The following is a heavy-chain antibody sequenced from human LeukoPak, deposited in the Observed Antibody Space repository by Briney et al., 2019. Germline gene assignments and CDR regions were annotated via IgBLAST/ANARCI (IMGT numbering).Heavy chain of an antibody. CDR3: ARDLPGFPVPAAISGAFDY. V-gene: IGHV3-30-3*01. CDR2: ISYDGSNK. Sequence: GRSLRLSCAASGFTFSSHAMHWVRQAPGKGLEWVAVISYDGSNKYYADSVKGRFTISRDNSKNTLYLQMNSLRAEDTAVYYCARDLPGFPVPAAISGAFDYWGQGTLVTVSS. J-gene: IGHJ4*02. D-gene: IGHD2-2*02. CDR1: GFTFSSHA.